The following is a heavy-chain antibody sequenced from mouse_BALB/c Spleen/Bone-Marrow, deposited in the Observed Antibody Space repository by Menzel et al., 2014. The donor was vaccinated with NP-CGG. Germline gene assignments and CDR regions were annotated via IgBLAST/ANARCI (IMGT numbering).Heavy chain of an antibody. CDR2: ISTYYGDA. Sequence: VKLQESVAELVRPGVSVKISCKGSGYTFTDYAVHWVKQSHAKSLEWIGVISTYYGDATYNQKFKGKATMTVDKSSSTAYMELARLTSEDSAIYYCARDLDYWGQGTTLTVSS. CDR3: ARDLDY. J-gene: IGHJ2*01. CDR1: GYTFTDYA. V-gene: IGHV1S137*01.